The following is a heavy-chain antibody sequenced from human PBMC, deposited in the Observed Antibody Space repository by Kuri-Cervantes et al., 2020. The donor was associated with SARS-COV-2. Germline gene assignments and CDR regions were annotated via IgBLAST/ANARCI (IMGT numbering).Heavy chain of an antibody. D-gene: IGHD4-11*01. Sequence: SQTLSLTCAVYGGSFSDYYWSWVRQPPGKGLEWIGEINHSGSTNYNPSLKSRVTISVDTSKNQFSLKLSSVTAADTAVYYCARRLPYYFDYWGQGTLVTVSS. V-gene: IGHV4-34*01. CDR1: GGSFSDYY. CDR2: INHSGST. J-gene: IGHJ4*02. CDR3: ARRLPYYFDY.